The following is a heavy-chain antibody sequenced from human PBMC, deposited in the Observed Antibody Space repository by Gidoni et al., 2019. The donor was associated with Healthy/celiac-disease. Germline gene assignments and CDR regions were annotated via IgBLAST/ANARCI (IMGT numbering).Heavy chain of an antibody. D-gene: IGHD6-13*01. CDR1: GFTFSDYY. J-gene: IGHJ4*02. V-gene: IGHV3-11*06. CDR3: ARASSSWSLNFDY. CDR2: ISSSSSYT. Sequence: QVQLVESGGGLVKPGGSLRLSCAASGFTFSDYYMSWIRQAPGKGLEWVSYISSSSSYTNDADSVKGRFTISRDNAKNSLYLQMNSLRAEDTAVYYCARASSSWSLNFDYWGQGTLVTVSS.